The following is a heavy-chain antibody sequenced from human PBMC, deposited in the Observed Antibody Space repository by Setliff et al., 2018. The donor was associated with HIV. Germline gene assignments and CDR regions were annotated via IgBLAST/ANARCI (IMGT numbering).Heavy chain of an antibody. V-gene: IGHV5-51*01. J-gene: IGHJ3*02. CDR2: IYPYDSDT. CDR3: ARRPYYDSWSGHQAFDI. D-gene: IGHD3-3*01. Sequence: GESLKISCKGSGYSFTTYWIGWVRQMPGKGLEWMGIIYPYDSDTRYSPSFQGQVTISADKSISTAYVQWSGLKASDTAMYYCARRPYYDSWSGHQAFDIWGQGTMVTVS. CDR1: GYSFTTYW.